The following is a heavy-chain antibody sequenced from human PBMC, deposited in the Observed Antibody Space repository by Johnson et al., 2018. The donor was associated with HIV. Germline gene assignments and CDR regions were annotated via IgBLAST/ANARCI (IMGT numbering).Heavy chain of an antibody. CDR1: GFTFDDYG. Sequence: QVQLVESGGGVVRPGESLRLSCAASGFTFDDYGMRWVRQAPGKGLEWVAVISYDGNNQYYADSVKGRFIISRDNPRNTLYLQMNGLRAEDTAVYYCAKGTNGQSWAFDIWGQGTVVTVSS. CDR3: AKGTNGQSWAFDI. V-gene: IGHV3-30*18. CDR2: ISYDGNNQ. D-gene: IGHD2-8*01. J-gene: IGHJ3*02.